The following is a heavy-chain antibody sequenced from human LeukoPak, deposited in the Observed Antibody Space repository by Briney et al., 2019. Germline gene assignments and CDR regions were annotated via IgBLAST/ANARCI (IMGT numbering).Heavy chain of an antibody. CDR1: GGSFSGYY. V-gene: IGHV4-34*01. CDR3: ARFAPSYYDSSGYYTDDAFDI. J-gene: IGHJ3*02. CDR2: INHSGST. D-gene: IGHD3-22*01. Sequence: SDTLSLTCAVSGGSFSGYYWSWIRQPPGQGLEWIGEINHSGSTTYNPSLKRRVTISVDTSKNQFSLKLSSVTAADTAVYYCARFAPSYYDSSGYYTDDAFDIWGQGTMVTVSS.